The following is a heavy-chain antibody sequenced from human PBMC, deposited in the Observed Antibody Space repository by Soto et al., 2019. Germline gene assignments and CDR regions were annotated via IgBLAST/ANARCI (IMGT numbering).Heavy chain of an antibody. CDR2: IYYSGST. J-gene: IGHJ5*02. CDR3: ARAKAPLYSSSWYWFDP. CDR1: GDSINSYY. Sequence: SETLSLTCNVSGDSINSYYWSWIVQPPGKGLEWIGYIYYSGSTNYNPSLKSRVTISVDTSKNQFSLKLSSVTAADTAVYYCARAKAPLYSSSWYWFDPWGQGTLVTVS. D-gene: IGHD6-13*01. V-gene: IGHV4-59*08.